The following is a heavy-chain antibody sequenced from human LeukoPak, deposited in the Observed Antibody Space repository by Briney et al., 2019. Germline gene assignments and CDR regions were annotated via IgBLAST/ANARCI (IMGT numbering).Heavy chain of an antibody. J-gene: IGHJ4*02. V-gene: IGHV3-30*03. CDR2: ISYDGSNK. Sequence: PGGSLRLSCAASGFTFRSYGMHWVRQAPGKGLEWVAVISYDGSNKYYGDSVKGRFTISRDNSKNTLYLQMGSLRAEDMAVYYCARAPYSSGWDPVEYWGQGTLVTVSS. CDR1: GFTFRSYG. D-gene: IGHD6-19*01. CDR3: ARAPYSSGWDPVEY.